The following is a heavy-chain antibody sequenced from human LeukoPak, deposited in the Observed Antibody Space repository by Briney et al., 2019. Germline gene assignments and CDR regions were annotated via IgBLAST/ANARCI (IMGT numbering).Heavy chain of an antibody. CDR1: GFTFSSYA. D-gene: IGHD3-3*01. Sequence: GGSLRLSCAASGFTFSSYAVHWVRQAPGKGLKWVAVTSFDGSNKYYADSVKGRFTISRGNSKNTLYLHMNSLRAEDTAVYYCAKDGRFLEWLLSSYYYYYMDVWGKGTTVTDSS. V-gene: IGHV3-30*01. CDR3: AKDGRFLEWLLSSYYYYYMDV. CDR2: TSFDGSNK. J-gene: IGHJ6*03.